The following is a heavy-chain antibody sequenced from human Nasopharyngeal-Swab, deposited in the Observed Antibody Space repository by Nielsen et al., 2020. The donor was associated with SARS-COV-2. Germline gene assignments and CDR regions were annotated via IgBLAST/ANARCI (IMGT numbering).Heavy chain of an antibody. D-gene: IGHD3-16*01. CDR3: ARASWRGDFDAFDI. V-gene: IGHV3-30*02. CDR2: IRYDGSGK. J-gene: IGHJ3*02. Sequence: GESLKISCAASGFTFSSSGMHWVRQAPGKGLEWVAFIRYDGSGKYYADSVKGRFTISRDISKNTLFLQMKSLRAEDTAIYYCARASWRGDFDAFDIWGQGTMVTVSS. CDR1: GFTFSSSG.